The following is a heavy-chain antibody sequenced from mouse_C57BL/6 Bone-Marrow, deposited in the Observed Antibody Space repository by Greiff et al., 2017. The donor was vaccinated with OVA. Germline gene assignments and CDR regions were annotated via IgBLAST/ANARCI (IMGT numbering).Heavy chain of an antibody. CDR2: INPSSGYA. V-gene: IGHV1-4*01. Sequence: VQLQQSGAELARPGASVKMSCNASGYTFTSYTMGWVKQRPGQGLEWIGYINPSSGYAKYNQTSMDKAPLTADKSSSTAYLQLSILTSEDSAVAYDASDPILGYDGYPYCYFDVWGTGTPVTVSS. D-gene: IGHD2-3*01. CDR3: ASDPILGYDGYPYCYFDV. J-gene: IGHJ1*03. CDR1: GYTFTSYT.